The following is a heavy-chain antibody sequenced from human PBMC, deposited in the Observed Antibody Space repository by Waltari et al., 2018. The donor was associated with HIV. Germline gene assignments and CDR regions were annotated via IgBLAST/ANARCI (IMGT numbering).Heavy chain of an antibody. J-gene: IGHJ6*02. V-gene: IGHV3-11*01. D-gene: IGHD3-10*01. CDR3: TRHRGAILLSSGRDGLDG. Sequence: QVQLVESGGGLVKPGGSLRLSCAASGFSLSDYYMSWIRQAPGKGLEWVSSISPRGGRIDDAESVRGRFTISRDNAEDSLHLQMHSLRAEDTAVYYCTRHRGAILLSSGRDGLDGWGQGTTVTVSS. CDR2: ISPRGGRI. CDR1: GFSLSDYY.